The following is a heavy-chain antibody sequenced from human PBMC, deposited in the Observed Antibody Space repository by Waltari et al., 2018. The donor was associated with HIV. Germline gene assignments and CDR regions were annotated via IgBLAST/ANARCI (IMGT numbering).Heavy chain of an antibody. J-gene: IGHJ4*02. Sequence: EVQLVESGGGLIKPGGSLGLPCAAPGFTFRDAWMSWVRQAPGKGLEWVARIKTQADGETTDYAAPVQGRFTVSRDDARNTVYLQIDSLKTDDTAMYYCTTWMYWGPGTRVTVSS. CDR3: TTWMY. CDR2: IKTQADGETT. CDR1: GFTFRDAW. D-gene: IGHD2-2*03. V-gene: IGHV3-15*01.